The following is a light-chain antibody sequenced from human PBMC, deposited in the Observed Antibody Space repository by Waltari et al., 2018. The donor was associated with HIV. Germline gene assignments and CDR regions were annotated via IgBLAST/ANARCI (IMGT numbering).Light chain of an antibody. CDR1: ERLVSADVNTY. V-gene: IGKV2-30*01. Sequence: VVLTQFPVYLSVSVGPSASISCRSSERLVSADVNTYLSWFRQRPGQAPRSLFYKVSNRDSGVPGKFSGSGAVRDFTLQINRVEAEDVAIYYCMQETFWGWTFGPGTKVEI. CDR2: KVS. CDR3: MQETFWGWT. J-gene: IGKJ1*01.